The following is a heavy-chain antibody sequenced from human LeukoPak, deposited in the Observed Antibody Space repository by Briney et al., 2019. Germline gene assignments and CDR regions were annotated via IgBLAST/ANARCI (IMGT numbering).Heavy chain of an antibody. Sequence: SETLSLTCTVSGGSISTYFWSWIRQPPGKGLEWIGYIYYSGSTNYNPSLKSRVTISLDTSKNQFSLKLRSVTAADTAVYYCARVPDYYDSSGSRREYYFDYWGQGTLVTVSS. J-gene: IGHJ4*02. CDR1: GGSISTYF. CDR2: IYYSGST. CDR3: ARVPDYYDSSGSRREYYFDY. V-gene: IGHV4-59*12. D-gene: IGHD3-22*01.